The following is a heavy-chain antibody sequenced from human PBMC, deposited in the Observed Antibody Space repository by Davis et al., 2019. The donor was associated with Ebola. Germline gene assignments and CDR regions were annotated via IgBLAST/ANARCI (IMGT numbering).Heavy chain of an antibody. CDR3: ARDSGKESPGYYYGMDV. CDR2: ISSSSSYT. Sequence: PGGSLRLSCAASGFTFSDYYMSWIRQAPGKGLEWVSYISSSSSYTNYADSVKGRFTISRDNAKNSLYLQMNSLRAEDTAVYYCARDSGKESPGYYYGMDVWGKGTTVTVSS. D-gene: IGHD1-14*01. V-gene: IGHV3-11*06. J-gene: IGHJ6*04. CDR1: GFTFSDYY.